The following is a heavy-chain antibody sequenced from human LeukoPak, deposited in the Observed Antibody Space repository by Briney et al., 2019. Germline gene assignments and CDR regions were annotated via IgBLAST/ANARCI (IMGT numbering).Heavy chain of an antibody. CDR1: GYTFTGYY. CDR3: AGPSGSGTYYVG. J-gene: IGHJ4*02. CDR2: INPNSGGT. D-gene: IGHD3-10*01. Sequence: ASVKVSCKASGYTFTGYYMHWVRQAPGQGLEWMGGINPNSGGTNYAQKFQGRVTMTRDTSIRTAYMELSSLRSDDTAVYYCAGPSGSGTYYVGWGQGTLVTVSS. V-gene: IGHV1-2*02.